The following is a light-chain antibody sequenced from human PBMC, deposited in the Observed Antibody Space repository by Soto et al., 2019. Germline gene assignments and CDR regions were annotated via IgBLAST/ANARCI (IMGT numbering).Light chain of an antibody. CDR1: SSDIGGYKH. V-gene: IGLV2-14*01. J-gene: IGLJ2*01. Sequence: QSVLTQPASVSGSPGQSITISCTGTSSDIGGYKHVSWYQQHPGKAPKLMIYEVSNRPSGVSNRFSGSKSGNTASLTISGLQAEDEAEYYCATWDDSLNGVVFGGGTKLTVL. CDR3: ATWDDSLNGVV. CDR2: EVS.